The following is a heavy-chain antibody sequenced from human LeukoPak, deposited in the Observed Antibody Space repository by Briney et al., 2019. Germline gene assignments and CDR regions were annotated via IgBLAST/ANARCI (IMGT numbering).Heavy chain of an antibody. CDR1: GGSISSYY. V-gene: IGHV4-59*01. CDR3: ARGVITGIDY. CDR2: IYYSGST. Sequence: SETLSLTCTVSGGSISSYYWSWIRQPPGKGLEWIGYIYYSGSTNYNPSLKSRVTISVGTSKNQFSLKLSSVTAADTAVYYCARGVITGIDYWGQGTLVTVSS. D-gene: IGHD2-21*01. J-gene: IGHJ4*02.